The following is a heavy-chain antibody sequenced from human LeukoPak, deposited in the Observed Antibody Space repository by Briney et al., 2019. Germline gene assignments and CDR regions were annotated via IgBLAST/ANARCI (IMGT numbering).Heavy chain of an antibody. J-gene: IGHJ4*02. D-gene: IGHD3-10*01. V-gene: IGHV4-34*01. CDR3: ARRGGGRPFDY. CDR1: GGSFSGYY. CDR2: IYYSGST. Sequence: PSETLSLTCAVYGGSFSGYYWSWIRQPPGKGLEWIGSIYYSGSTYYNPSLKSRVTISVDTSKNHFSLNLSSVNASDTAVYYCARRGGGRPFDYWGQGTLVTVSS.